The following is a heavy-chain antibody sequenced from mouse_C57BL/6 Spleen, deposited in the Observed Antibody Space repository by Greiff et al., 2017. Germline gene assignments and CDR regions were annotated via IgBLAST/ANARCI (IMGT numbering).Heavy chain of an antibody. V-gene: IGHV1-5*01. D-gene: IGHD2-2*01. Sequence: EVQLQQSGTVLARPGASVKMSCKTSGYTFTSYWMHWVKQRPGQGLEWIGAIYPGNSDTSYNQKFKGKAKLTAVTSASTAYMELSSLTNEDSAVYYCTRGYNGSYAMDYWGQGTSVTVSS. J-gene: IGHJ4*01. CDR2: IYPGNSDT. CDR1: GYTFTSYW. CDR3: TRGYNGSYAMDY.